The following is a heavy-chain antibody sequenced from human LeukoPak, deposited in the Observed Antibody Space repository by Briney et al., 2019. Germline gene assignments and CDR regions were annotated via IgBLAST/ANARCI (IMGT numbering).Heavy chain of an antibody. V-gene: IGHV3-64*02. D-gene: IGHD2-2*01. J-gene: IGHJ4*02. CDR3: ARWGSTSCYDY. CDR2: ISTNGDST. Sequence: GGSLRLSCAASGFTFRTYALHWVRQAPGKGLEYVSAISTNGDSTYYADSVKGRFTISRDNSKNTLFLQMGSLRADDMAVYYCARWGSTSCYDYWGQGTLVTVSS. CDR1: GFTFRTYA.